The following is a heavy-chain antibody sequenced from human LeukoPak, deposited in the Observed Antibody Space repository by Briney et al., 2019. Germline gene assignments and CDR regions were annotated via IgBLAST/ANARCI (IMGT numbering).Heavy chain of an antibody. D-gene: IGHD5-24*01. V-gene: IGHV3-11*04. J-gene: IGHJ4*02. CDR2: ISSSGRTI. Sequence: GGSLRLSCAASGFTFSDYYMSWVRQAPGKGLEWLSYISSSGRTIYYADSVKGRFTVSRDNAQNSLYLQMYSLRAEDTAVYYCTRHHTDGYNFWYSGAGALVTVSS. CDR1: GFTFSDYY. CDR3: TRHHTDGYNFWY.